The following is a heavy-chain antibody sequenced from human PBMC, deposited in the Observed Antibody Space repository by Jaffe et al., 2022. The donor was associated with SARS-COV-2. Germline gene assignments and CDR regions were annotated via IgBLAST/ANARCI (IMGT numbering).Heavy chain of an antibody. CDR3: ARDYYGDYYFDY. D-gene: IGHD4-17*01. V-gene: IGHV3-21*01. J-gene: IGHJ4*02. CDR1: GFTFSTYT. Sequence: EVQLVESGGGLVRPGGSLRLSCAASGFTFSTYTMNWVRQAPGKGPEWVSSISGSGGSIYYADSVKGRFTISRDNAKNSLYLQMNSLRAEDTAVYYCARDYYGDYYFDYWGQGSLVTVSS. CDR2: ISGSGGSI.